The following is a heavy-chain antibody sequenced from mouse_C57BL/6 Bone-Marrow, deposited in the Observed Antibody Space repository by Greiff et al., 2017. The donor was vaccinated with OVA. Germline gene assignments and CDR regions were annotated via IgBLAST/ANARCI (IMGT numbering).Heavy chain of an antibody. J-gene: IGHJ2*01. D-gene: IGHD1-1*01. CDR3: ARSVITTVVAPNYFDY. V-gene: IGHV14-2*01. CDR2: IDPEDGET. CDR1: GFNIKYYY. Sequence: VQLKQSGAELVKPGASVKLSCTASGFNIKYYYMHWVKQRTEQGLEWIGRIDPEDGETKYAPKFQGKATITADTSSNTAYLQLSSLTSEDTAVYYCARSVITTVVAPNYFDYWGQGTTLTVSS.